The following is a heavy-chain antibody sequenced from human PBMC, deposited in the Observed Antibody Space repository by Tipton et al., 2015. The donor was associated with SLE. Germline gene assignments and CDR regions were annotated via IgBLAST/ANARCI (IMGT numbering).Heavy chain of an antibody. V-gene: IGHV4-34*01. Sequence: TLSLTCAVYGGSFSGYYWSWIRQPLGKGLEWIGEINHSGSTNYNPSLKSRVTISVDTSKNQFSLKLSSVTAADTAVYYCARSKLGVRRLDYWGQGTLVTVSS. CDR1: GGSFSGYY. CDR2: INHSGST. CDR3: ARSKLGVRRLDY. D-gene: IGHD7-27*01. J-gene: IGHJ4*02.